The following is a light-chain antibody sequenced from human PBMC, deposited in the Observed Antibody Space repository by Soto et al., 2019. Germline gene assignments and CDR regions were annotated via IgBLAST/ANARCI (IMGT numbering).Light chain of an antibody. CDR2: EVS. Sequence: QSALTQPASVSGSPGQSITISCTGTSSDVGGYNYVSWYQQQSGKAPKLMIHEVSNRPSGVSNRFSGSESGNTASLTISGLQAEDEADYYCGSYTTSRDYVFGSETKATV. CDR3: GSYTTSRDYV. V-gene: IGLV2-14*01. J-gene: IGLJ1*01. CDR1: SSDVGGYNY.